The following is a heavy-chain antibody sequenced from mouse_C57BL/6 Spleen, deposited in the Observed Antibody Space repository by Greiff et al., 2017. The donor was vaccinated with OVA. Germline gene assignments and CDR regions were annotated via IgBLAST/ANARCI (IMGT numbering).Heavy chain of an antibody. Sequence: VQLQESGAELVRPGASVTLSCKASGYTFTDYEMHWVKQTPVHGLEWIGAIDPETGGTAYNQKFKGKAILTADKSSSTAYMELRSLTSEDSAVYYCTRSGYGSSYGFDYWGQGTTLTVSS. CDR1: GYTFTDYE. V-gene: IGHV1-15*01. CDR3: TRSGYGSSYGFDY. D-gene: IGHD1-1*01. CDR2: IDPETGGT. J-gene: IGHJ2*01.